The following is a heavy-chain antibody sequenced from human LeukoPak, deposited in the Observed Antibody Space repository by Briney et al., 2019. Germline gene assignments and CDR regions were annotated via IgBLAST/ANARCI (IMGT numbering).Heavy chain of an antibody. CDR1: GFTFSSYG. CDR3: AKEPGYCSSTSCPGGVFSYGMDV. CDR2: ISYDGSNK. J-gene: IGHJ6*04. V-gene: IGHV3-30*18. D-gene: IGHD2-2*01. Sequence: PGGSLRLSCAASGFTFSSYGMRWVRQAPGKGLEWVAVISYDGSNKYYADSVKGRFTISRDNSKNTLYLQMNSLRAEDTAVYYCAKEPGYCSSTSCPGGVFSYGMDVWGKGTTVTVSS.